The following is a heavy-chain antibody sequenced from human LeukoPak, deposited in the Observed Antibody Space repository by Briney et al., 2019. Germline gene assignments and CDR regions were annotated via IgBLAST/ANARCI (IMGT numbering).Heavy chain of an antibody. CDR3: VSPYTVTTNSGDAFDI. CDR2: IYPGDSDT. CDR1: GYSFTNYW. Sequence: GESLKISCKGSGYSFTNYWIGWVRQMPGKGLEWMGIIYPGDSDTKYSPSFQGQVTISADKSISTAYLQWSSLEASDTAMYYCVSPYTVTTNSGDAFDIWGQGTMVTVSS. D-gene: IGHD4-17*01. V-gene: IGHV5-51*01. J-gene: IGHJ3*02.